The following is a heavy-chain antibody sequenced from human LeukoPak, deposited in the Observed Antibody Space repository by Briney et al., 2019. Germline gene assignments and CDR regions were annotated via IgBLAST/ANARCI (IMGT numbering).Heavy chain of an antibody. Sequence: GRSLRLSCAASGFTFSSYGMHWVRQAPGKGLEWVAVISYDGSNKYYADSVKGRFTISRDNSKNTLYLQMNSLRAEDTAVYYCARDKMDPYYDFWSGYYYYYYGMDVWGQGTTVTVSS. J-gene: IGHJ6*02. V-gene: IGHV3-30*03. D-gene: IGHD3-3*01. CDR1: GFTFSSYG. CDR3: ARDKMDPYYDFWSGYYYYYYGMDV. CDR2: ISYDGSNK.